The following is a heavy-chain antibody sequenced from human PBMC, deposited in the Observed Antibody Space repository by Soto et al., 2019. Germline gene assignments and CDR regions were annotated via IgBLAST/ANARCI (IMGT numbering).Heavy chain of an antibody. V-gene: IGHV5-51*01. D-gene: IGHD3-22*01. CDR3: ARDNYDSSGYYYITHYYFDY. CDR1: GYSFTSNW. CDR2: IYPGDSDT. Sequence: GESLKISCKTSGYSFTSNWIGWVRQMPGKGLEWMGIIYPGDSDTRYSPSFQGQVSISADKSISTAYLQWSSLKASDTAVYYCARDNYDSSGYYYITHYYFDYWGQGTLVTVSS. J-gene: IGHJ4*02.